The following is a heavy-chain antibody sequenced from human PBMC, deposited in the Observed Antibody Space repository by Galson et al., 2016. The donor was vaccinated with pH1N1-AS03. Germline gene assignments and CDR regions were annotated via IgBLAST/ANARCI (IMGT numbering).Heavy chain of an antibody. Sequence: SLRLSCAASGFTFDDYAMHWVRQAPGKGLEWVSLINWEGASTYYADSVQGRFTVSRDNSKNSLYLQMNSLRAEDTALYYCAKAGRYSESNGYYSLTSWGQGTLVTASS. D-gene: IGHD3-22*01. CDR3: AKAGRYSESNGYYSLTS. V-gene: IGHV3-43D*03. CDR2: INWEGAST. J-gene: IGHJ5*02. CDR1: GFTFDDYA.